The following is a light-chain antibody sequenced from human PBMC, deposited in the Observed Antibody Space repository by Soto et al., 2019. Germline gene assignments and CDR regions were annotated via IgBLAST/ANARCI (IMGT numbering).Light chain of an antibody. CDR2: DTS. CDR1: QVVSSR. V-gene: IGKV3-15*01. Sequence: EIVVTQSPATLSATQGGRVTLSCRASQVVSSRLAWYQQRPGQVPRLLIYDTSYRALGISARFSGSGSGTEFTLTISGLQSEDFAVYYCQEYFQWPPGMFGPGTKVDIK. CDR3: QEYFQWPPGM. J-gene: IGKJ1*01.